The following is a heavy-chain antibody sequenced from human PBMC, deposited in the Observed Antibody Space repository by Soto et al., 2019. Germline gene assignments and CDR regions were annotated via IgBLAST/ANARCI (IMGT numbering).Heavy chain of an antibody. Sequence: GASVKVSCKASGYTFTSYGSSWVRQAPGQGLEWMGWISSYNGNTNYAQKFKGRVTMTRDTSISTAYMELSRLRSDDTAVYYCARDIGGYSSAWGQGTLVTVSS. CDR1: GYTFTSYG. D-gene: IGHD6-25*01. V-gene: IGHV1-18*04. J-gene: IGHJ5*02. CDR2: ISSYNGNT. CDR3: ARDIGGYSSA.